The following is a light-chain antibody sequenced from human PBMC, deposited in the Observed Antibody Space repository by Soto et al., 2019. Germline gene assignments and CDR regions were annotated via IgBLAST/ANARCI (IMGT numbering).Light chain of an antibody. J-gene: IGLJ1*01. CDR3: AAWDDILNGYV. V-gene: IGLV1-44*01. CDR2: SNY. CDR1: SSHIESNT. Sequence: VLAQPPSASGTPGQRGPISCSGSSSHIESNTVTWYQQLPGTAPKLVIYSNYDRPSGVPDRFSGSTSGTSASLVIRGLQSEDEADYYCAAWDDILNGYVFGGGTKVTVL.